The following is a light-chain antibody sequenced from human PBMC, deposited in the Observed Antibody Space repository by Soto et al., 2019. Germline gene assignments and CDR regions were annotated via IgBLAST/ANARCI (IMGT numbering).Light chain of an antibody. Sequence: QLVLTQSPSASASLGASVNLTCTLSSGHSSYAIAWHQQQPEKGPRYLMKLDSDGSHSKGDGIPDRFSGSSSGAERYLTISSLQSEDEADYYCQTWSTGIGVFGGGTKVTVL. V-gene: IGLV4-69*01. CDR3: QTWSTGIGV. J-gene: IGLJ2*01. CDR1: SGHSSYA. CDR2: LDSDGSH.